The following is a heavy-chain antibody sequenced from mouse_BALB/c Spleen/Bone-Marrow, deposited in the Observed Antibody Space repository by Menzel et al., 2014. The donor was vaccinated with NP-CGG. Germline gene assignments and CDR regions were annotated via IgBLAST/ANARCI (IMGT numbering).Heavy chain of an antibody. Sequence: VHLVESGPELGKPGALGKISCKASGYSFTDYDINWVKQRPGQGLEWIGWIYPGDGSTKYNEKFKGKATLTADRSSSTAYMQLSSLTSESSAVYFCARGGIGRSLDYWGQGTSVTVSS. D-gene: IGHD3-3*01. J-gene: IGHJ4*01. CDR1: GYSFTDYD. V-gene: IGHV1S56*01. CDR3: ARGGIGRSLDY. CDR2: IYPGDGST.